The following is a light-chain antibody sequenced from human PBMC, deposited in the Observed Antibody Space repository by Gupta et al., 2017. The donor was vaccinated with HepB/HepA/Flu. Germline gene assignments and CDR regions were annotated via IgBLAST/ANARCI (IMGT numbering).Light chain of an antibody. Sequence: EIVMTQSPATLSVSLVQRATLSCMASQSVSSNLTWYQQRPGQAPRLLIYGASTRASGIPARFSGSGSGTDFTLTISSLQSEDFAIYYCLQYTNWPRTFGQGTKVEI. CDR2: GAS. J-gene: IGKJ1*01. V-gene: IGKV3-15*01. CDR3: LQYTNWPRT. CDR1: QSVSSN.